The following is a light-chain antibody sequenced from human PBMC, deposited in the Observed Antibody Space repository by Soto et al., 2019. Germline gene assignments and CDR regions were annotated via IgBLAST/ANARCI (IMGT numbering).Light chain of an antibody. J-gene: IGKJ5*01. CDR1: QGISSY. V-gene: IGKV1D-8*01. Sequence: VIWMTQSPSLLSASTGDRVTISCRISQGISSYLAWYQQKPGKAPELLIYAASTLQSGVPSRFSGSGSGTDFTLTISCLQSEDFEVYYCQQYNNWPITFGQGTRLENK. CDR3: QQYNNWPIT. CDR2: AAS.